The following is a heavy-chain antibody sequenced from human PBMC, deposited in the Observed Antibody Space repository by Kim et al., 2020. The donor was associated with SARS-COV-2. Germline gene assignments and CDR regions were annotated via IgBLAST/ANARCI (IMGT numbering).Heavy chain of an antibody. CDR3: ARESLNGYWGPKPGY. Sequence: PSLKSRVTTSVDTSKNQFSLKLSSVTAADTAVYYCARESLNGYWGPKPGYWGQGTLVTVSS. V-gene: IGHV4-31*02. J-gene: IGHJ4*02. D-gene: IGHD5-12*01.